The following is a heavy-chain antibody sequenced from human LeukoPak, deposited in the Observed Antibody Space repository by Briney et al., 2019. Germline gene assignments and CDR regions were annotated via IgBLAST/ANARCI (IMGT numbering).Heavy chain of an antibody. V-gene: IGHV3-66*03. Sequence: GGSLRLSCAVSEFTVSSTYMSWVRQAPGKGLEWVSLMYSFGNTYYADSVKGRFTISRDNSKNTLYLQMNSLRAEDTAVYYCAKDVARIAYAFDYWGQGTLVTVSS. CDR1: EFTVSSTY. CDR2: MYSFGNT. D-gene: IGHD6-13*01. CDR3: AKDVARIAYAFDY. J-gene: IGHJ4*02.